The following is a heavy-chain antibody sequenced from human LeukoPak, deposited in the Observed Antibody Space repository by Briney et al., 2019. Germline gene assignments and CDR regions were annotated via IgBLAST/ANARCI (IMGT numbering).Heavy chain of an antibody. CDR1: GFTFSSYW. CDR2: IKQDGSEK. Sequence: QPGGSLVLSCAASGFTFSSYWMSWVRQAPGKGLEWVANIKQDGSEKYYVDSVKGRFTISRDNAKNSLYLQMNSLRAEDTAVYYCARVIVGATEEGDSPLDYWGQGTLVTVSS. D-gene: IGHD1-26*01. CDR3: ARVIVGATEEGDSPLDY. J-gene: IGHJ4*02. V-gene: IGHV3-7*01.